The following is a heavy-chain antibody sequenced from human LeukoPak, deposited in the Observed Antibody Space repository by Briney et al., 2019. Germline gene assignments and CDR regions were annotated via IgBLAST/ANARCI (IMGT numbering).Heavy chain of an antibody. J-gene: IGHJ6*02. CDR3: ARDYRFPDTAMVDYYYYGMDV. Sequence: SETLSLTCTVSGGSISSYYWSWIRQPAGKGLEWIGRIYTSGSTNYNPSLKSRVTMSVDTSKNQISLKLSSVTAADTAVYYCARDYRFPDTAMVDYYYYGMDVWGQGTTVTVSS. CDR1: GGSISSYY. D-gene: IGHD5-18*01. CDR2: IYTSGST. V-gene: IGHV4-4*07.